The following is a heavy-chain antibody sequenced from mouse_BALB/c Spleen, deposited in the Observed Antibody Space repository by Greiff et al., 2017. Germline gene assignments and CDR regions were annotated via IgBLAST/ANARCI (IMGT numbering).Heavy chain of an antibody. J-gene: IGHJ3*01. CDR1: GFNITDYY. Sequence: EVQLQQSGAELVRSGASVKLSCTASGFNITDYYMHWVKQRPEQGLEWIGFIDPENGDTEYAPKFQGKATMTADTSSNTAYLQLSSLTSEDTAVYYCNAYDYERFAYWGQGTLVTVSA. CDR3: NAYDYERFAY. D-gene: IGHD2-4*01. CDR2: IDPENGDT. V-gene: IGHV14-4*02.